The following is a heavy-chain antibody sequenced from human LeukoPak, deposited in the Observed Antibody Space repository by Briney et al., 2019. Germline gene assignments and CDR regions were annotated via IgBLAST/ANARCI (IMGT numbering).Heavy chain of an antibody. CDR1: GYSISSGYF. D-gene: IGHD3-10*01. CDR3: ARRGRFGVGFDP. Sequence: SETLSLTCAVSGYSISSGYFWGWIRQPPGKGLEWITIIHSGESPYYSPSLESRVTISIDTSKNQFSLKLSSVTAADTAVYYCARRGRFGVGFDPWGQGTLVTVSS. CDR2: IHSGESP. V-gene: IGHV4-38-2*01. J-gene: IGHJ5*02.